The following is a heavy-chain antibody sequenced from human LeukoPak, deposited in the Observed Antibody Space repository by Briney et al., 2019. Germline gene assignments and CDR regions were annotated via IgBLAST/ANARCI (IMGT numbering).Heavy chain of an antibody. V-gene: IGHV3-30*04. Sequence: GRSLRLSCAASGFTFSSYAMHWVRQAPGKGLEWVAVISYDGSNKYYADSVKGRFTISRDNSKNTLYLQMNSLRAEDTAVNYCASGFYGSGSYRYGMDVWGQGTTVTVSS. J-gene: IGHJ6*02. D-gene: IGHD3-10*01. CDR2: ISYDGSNK. CDR1: GFTFSSYA. CDR3: ASGFYGSGSYRYGMDV.